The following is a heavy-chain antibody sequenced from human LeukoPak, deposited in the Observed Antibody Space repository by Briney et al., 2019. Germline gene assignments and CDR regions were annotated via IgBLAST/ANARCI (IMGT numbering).Heavy chain of an antibody. J-gene: IGHJ5*02. CDR2: IIAIFGTA. Sequence: AASVKVSCKASGGTFSSYAISWVRQAPGQGLEWMGGIIAIFGTANYAQKFQGRVTITTDESTSTAYMELSSLRSEDTAVYYCARVFISSSSFGWFDPWGQGTLVTVSS. D-gene: IGHD6-6*01. CDR1: GGTFSSYA. V-gene: IGHV1-69*05. CDR3: ARVFISSSSFGWFDP.